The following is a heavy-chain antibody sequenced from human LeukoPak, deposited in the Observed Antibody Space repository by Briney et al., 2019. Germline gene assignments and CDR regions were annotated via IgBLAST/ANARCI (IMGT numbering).Heavy chain of an antibody. CDR3: ARVGLTRGEAFDI. J-gene: IGHJ3*02. CDR1: GYTFTGCN. V-gene: IGHV1-2*02. Sequence: ASVKVSCKASGYTFTGCNMHWVRQAPGQGLEWMGWIDPNSGATNYAQKFQGRVTMTRDTSISTAYMELSRLRSDDTAMYYCARVGLTRGEAFDIWAKGQWSPSLQ. D-gene: IGHD3-16*01. CDR2: IDPNSGAT.